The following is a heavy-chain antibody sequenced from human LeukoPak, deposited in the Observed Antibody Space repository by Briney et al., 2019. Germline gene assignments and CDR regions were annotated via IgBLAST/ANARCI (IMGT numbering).Heavy chain of an antibody. Sequence: GGSLRLSCAASGFTFSAYAMHWYRQAPGKGLEWLAVISPTENKNNYADSAKGRFTISRDNSKDTLYLQMNSLRPEDTAVYYCARDWLGSGDAFDIWGQGTMVTVSS. D-gene: IGHD2-15*01. CDR2: ISPTENKN. J-gene: IGHJ3*02. CDR3: ARDWLGSGDAFDI. V-gene: IGHV3-30-3*01. CDR1: GFTFSAYA.